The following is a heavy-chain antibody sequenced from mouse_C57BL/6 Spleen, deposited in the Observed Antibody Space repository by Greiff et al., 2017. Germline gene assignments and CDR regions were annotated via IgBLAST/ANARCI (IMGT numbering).Heavy chain of an antibody. CDR3: ARRREYYGSSYDY. CDR2: IDPEDGDT. CDR1: GFNIKDYY. Sequence: EVKLQESGAELVKPGASVKLSCTASGFNIKDYYMHWVKQRTEQGLEWIGRIDPEDGDTNYAPKFQGKATITADTSSNTAYLQLSSLTSEDTAVYYCARRREYYGSSYDYWGQGTTLTVSS. V-gene: IGHV14-2*01. D-gene: IGHD1-1*01. J-gene: IGHJ2*01.